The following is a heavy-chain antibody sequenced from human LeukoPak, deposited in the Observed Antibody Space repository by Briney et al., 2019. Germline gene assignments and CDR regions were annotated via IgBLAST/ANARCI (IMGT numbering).Heavy chain of an antibody. CDR2: IWYDGSNK. CDR3: ARDAGHVGY. V-gene: IGHV3-33*01. J-gene: IGHJ4*02. Sequence: GGSMRLSCAASGFTFSSYGMHWVRQAPGKGLEWVAVIWYDGSNKYYADSVKGRFTISRDNAKNSLYLQMNSLRAEDTAVYYCARDAGHVGYWGQGTLVTVSS. D-gene: IGHD3-16*01. CDR1: GFTFSSYG.